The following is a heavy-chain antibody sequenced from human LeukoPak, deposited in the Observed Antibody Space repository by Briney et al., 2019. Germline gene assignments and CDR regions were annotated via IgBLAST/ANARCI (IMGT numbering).Heavy chain of an antibody. CDR1: GGSISGSSYY. CDR3: ARFDYSSSSYYFGY. V-gene: IGHV4-39*07. CDR2: IYYTGST. J-gene: IGHJ4*02. D-gene: IGHD6-6*01. Sequence: SETLSLTCTVSGGSISGSSYYWGWIRQPPGKGLEWIGTIYYTGSTYYNPSRKSRVTISVDTSKNQFSLNLTSVTAADTAMYYCARFDYSSSSYYFGYWGQGTLVTVSS.